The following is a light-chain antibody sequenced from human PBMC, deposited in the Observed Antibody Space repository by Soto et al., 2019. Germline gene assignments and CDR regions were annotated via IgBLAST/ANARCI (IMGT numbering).Light chain of an antibody. CDR2: TTS. J-gene: IGKJ3*01. Sequence: DIQMTQSPSSLSAYVGDRVTITCRASQSISNRLNWYQQQPGRAAKLLVYTTSNLQSGVPSRFSGSGSGTDFTLTINSLQPEDFATYFCQHSYTKRITFGPGTKVDIK. CDR3: QHSYTKRIT. V-gene: IGKV1-39*01. CDR1: QSISNR.